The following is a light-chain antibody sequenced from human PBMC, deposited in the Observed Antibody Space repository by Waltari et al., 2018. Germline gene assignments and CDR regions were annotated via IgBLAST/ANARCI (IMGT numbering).Light chain of an antibody. V-gene: IGLV2-23*02. CDR2: DVS. J-gene: IGLJ1*01. CDR1: STDLGTFNL. CDR3: CSFAGSSTS. Sequence: QSALPQPASVSGSPGQSITISCSQPSTDLGTFNLVSWYPQRPGKAPKLVIYDVSERPSGVSNRFSGSKSGDTASLTISGLQAEDEADYYCCSFAGSSTSFGTGTTVTVL.